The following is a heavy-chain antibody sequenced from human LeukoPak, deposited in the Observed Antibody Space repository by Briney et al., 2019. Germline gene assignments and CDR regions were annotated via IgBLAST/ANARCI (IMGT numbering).Heavy chain of an antibody. V-gene: IGHV4-34*01. D-gene: IGHD6-19*01. CDR1: GGSFSGYY. J-gene: IGHJ4*02. CDR3: ARSPYSSGWYGA. Sequence: SETLSLTCAVYGGSFSGYYWSWIRQPPGKGLEGIGEINHSGSTNYNPSLKSRVTISVDTSKNQFSLKLSSVTAADTAVYYCARSPYSSGWYGAWGQGTLVTVSS. CDR2: INHSGST.